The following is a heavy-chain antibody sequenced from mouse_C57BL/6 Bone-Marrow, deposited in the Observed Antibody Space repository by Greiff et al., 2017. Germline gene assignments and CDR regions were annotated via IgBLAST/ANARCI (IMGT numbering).Heavy chain of an antibody. Sequence: QVQLQQPGAELVKPGASVKLSCKASGYTFTSYWMHWVKQRPGQGLEWIGEIDPSDSYTNYNQKFKGKSTLTVDKSSSTAYMQLSSLTSEDSAVYYCAREGFITTVPFAYWGQGTLVTVSA. D-gene: IGHD1-1*01. J-gene: IGHJ3*01. CDR1: GYTFTSYW. CDR3: AREGFITTVPFAY. V-gene: IGHV1-69*01. CDR2: IDPSDSYT.